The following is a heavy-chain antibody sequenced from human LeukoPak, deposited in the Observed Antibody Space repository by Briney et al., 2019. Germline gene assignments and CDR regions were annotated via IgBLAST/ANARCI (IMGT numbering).Heavy chain of an antibody. CDR3: ARDLWSVYDSSGYYRDFDY. CDR1: GFTFISYG. D-gene: IGHD3-22*01. V-gene: IGHV1-18*01. CDR2: IGGYDGDR. J-gene: IGHJ4*02. Sequence: ASVTVSFKASGFTFISYGFSWVRQAPGQGLEWMGWIGGYDGDRHYAEKFQGRVTITTDTSTSTAYMELRSLRSDDTAVYYCARDLWSVYDSSGYYRDFDYWGQGTLVTVSS.